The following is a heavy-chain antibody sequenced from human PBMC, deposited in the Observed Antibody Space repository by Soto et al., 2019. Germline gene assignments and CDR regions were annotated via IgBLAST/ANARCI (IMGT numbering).Heavy chain of an antibody. Sequence: TLETLSLTCTVSGGSSISGDYYWSWIRQPPGKGLEWIGYIYYSGSTYYNPSLKSRITISVDTSKNQFSLKLSSVTAADTAVYYCARNYDFWSGYYDPYYYYDMAVWGQGTTVTVSS. D-gene: IGHD3-3*01. CDR1: GGSSISGDYY. CDR3: ARNYDFWSGYYDPYYYYDMAV. CDR2: IYYSGST. J-gene: IGHJ6*02. V-gene: IGHV4-30-4*01.